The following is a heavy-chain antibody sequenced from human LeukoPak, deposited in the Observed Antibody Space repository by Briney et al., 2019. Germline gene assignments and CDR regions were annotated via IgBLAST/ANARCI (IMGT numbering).Heavy chain of an antibody. CDR2: ISYDGSNK. Sequence: GGSLRLSCAASGFTFSSYGMHWVRQAPGKGLEWVAVISYDGSNKYYADSVKGRFTISRDNSKNTLYLQMNSLRAEDTAVYYCAKDHGVYYYDSSGYYSNWFDPWGQGTLVTVSS. CDR1: GFTFSSYG. CDR3: AKDHGVYYYDSSGYYSNWFDP. D-gene: IGHD3-22*01. J-gene: IGHJ5*02. V-gene: IGHV3-30*18.